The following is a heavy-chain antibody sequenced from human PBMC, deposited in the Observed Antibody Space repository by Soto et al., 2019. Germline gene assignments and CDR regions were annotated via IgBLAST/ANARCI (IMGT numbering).Heavy chain of an antibody. Sequence: PSETLSLTCAVSGGSISSGGYSWSWIRQPPGKGLEWIGYIYHSGSTYYNPSLKSRVTISVDRSKNQFSLKLSSVTAADTAVYYCARVKVGGRGGFDYWGLGTLVTVSS. CDR1: GGSISSGGYS. D-gene: IGHD1-26*01. CDR2: IYHSGST. J-gene: IGHJ4*02. CDR3: ARVKVGGRGGFDY. V-gene: IGHV4-30-2*01.